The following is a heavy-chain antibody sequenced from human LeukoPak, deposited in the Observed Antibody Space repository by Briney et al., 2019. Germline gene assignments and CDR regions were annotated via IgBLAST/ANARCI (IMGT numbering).Heavy chain of an antibody. V-gene: IGHV3-23*01. Sequence: GGSLRLSCAASGFTFNTYAMSWVRQAPGKGLEWVSGISVSGGRTDYADSVKGRFTISRDNSKNTLYLQMNSLRAEDTAVYYCAKFSGSYYYYYAMDVWGQGTTVTVSS. J-gene: IGHJ6*02. CDR1: GFTFNTYA. CDR3: AKFSGSYYYYYAMDV. D-gene: IGHD1-26*01. CDR2: ISVSGGRT.